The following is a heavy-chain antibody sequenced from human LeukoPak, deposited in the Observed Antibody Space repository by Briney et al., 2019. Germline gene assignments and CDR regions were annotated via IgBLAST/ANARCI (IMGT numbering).Heavy chain of an antibody. Sequence: GASVKVSCKASGGTFSSYAISWVRQAPGQGLEWMGRIIPIFGTANYAQKFQGRVTITTDESTSTAYMELSSLRSEATAVYYCARELGAKTGYFVYWGQGTLVTVSS. J-gene: IGHJ4*02. CDR2: IIPIFGTA. D-gene: IGHD1-26*01. V-gene: IGHV1-69*05. CDR1: GGTFSSYA. CDR3: ARELGAKTGYFVY.